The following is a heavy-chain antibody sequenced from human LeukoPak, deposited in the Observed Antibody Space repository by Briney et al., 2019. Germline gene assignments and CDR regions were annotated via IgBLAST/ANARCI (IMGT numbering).Heavy chain of an antibody. Sequence: SETMSLTCTVSGGSISSYYWSWIRQPPGKGLEWIGYIYYSGSTNYNPSLKSRVTISVDTSKNQFSLKLSSVTAADTAVYYCARHSNWGSDYWGQGTLVTVSS. CDR1: GGSISSYY. J-gene: IGHJ4*02. D-gene: IGHD7-27*01. CDR3: ARHSNWGSDY. CDR2: IYYSGST. V-gene: IGHV4-59*08.